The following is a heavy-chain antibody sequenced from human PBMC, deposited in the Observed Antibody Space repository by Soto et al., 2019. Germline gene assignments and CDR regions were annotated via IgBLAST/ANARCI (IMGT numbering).Heavy chain of an antibody. D-gene: IGHD3-10*01. Sequence: SVKVTCKTSGYFFTSHYIHWVRLAPGRGLEWMGRINPNNGDTNSPQKFQGRVTMTSDTSISTAYMEMSGLRSDDTALYYCAREVTYGGGSFSLGLWGQGTLVTVSS. CDR3: AREVTYGGGSFSLGL. CDR1: GYFFTSHY. V-gene: IGHV1-2*06. J-gene: IGHJ4*02. CDR2: INPNNGDT.